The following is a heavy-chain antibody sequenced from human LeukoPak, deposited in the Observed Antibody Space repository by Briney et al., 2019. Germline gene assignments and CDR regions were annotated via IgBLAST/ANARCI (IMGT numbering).Heavy chain of an antibody. D-gene: IGHD3-10*01. Sequence: PSQTLSLTCTVSGYSISSGYYWGWIRQPPGKGLEWIGSIYHSGSTYYNPSLKSRVTISVDTSKNQFSLKLSSVTAADTAVYYCARETYYYGSNDYWGQGTLVTVSS. CDR2: IYHSGST. V-gene: IGHV4-38-2*02. CDR1: GYSISSGYY. J-gene: IGHJ4*02. CDR3: ARETYYYGSNDY.